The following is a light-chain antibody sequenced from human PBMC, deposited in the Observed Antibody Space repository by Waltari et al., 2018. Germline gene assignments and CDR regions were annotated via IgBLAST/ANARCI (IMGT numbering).Light chain of an antibody. CDR1: DFHIGSNR. J-gene: IGLJ1*01. CDR3: ATWEGSQRV. CDR2: DND. Sequence: SVAPQPPPASGTPGQSVTISCSGSDFHIGSNRRYWFQQHHEAAPKLLMYDNDQRPSGVPDRFSASKSGTSASLAISALQSGDEADYYCATWEGSQRVFGTGTKVTVL. V-gene: IGLV1-44*01.